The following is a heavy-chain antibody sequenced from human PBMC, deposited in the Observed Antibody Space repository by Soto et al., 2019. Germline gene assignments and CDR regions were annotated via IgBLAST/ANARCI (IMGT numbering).Heavy chain of an antibody. CDR3: ARGGLGSLWFDP. D-gene: IGHD3-10*01. Sequence: SETLSLTCTVSGGSISSGGYSWSWIRQPPGKGLEWIGYIYHSGSTYYNPSLKSRVTISVDRSKNQFSLKLRSVTAADTAVYYCARGGLGSLWFDPWGQGTLVTVSS. CDR1: GGSISSGGYS. J-gene: IGHJ5*02. CDR2: IYHSGST. V-gene: IGHV4-30-2*01.